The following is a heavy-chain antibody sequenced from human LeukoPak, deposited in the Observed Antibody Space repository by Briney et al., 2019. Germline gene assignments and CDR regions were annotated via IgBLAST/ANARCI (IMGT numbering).Heavy chain of an antibody. D-gene: IGHD3-22*01. V-gene: IGHV1-69*13. CDR1: GGTFIIYA. CDR3: ARGLYDSSGYYYGWFDP. J-gene: IGHJ5*02. CDR2: IIPIFGTA. Sequence: ASVKVSCKASGGTFIIYAISWVRQAPEQGLEWMGGIIPIFGTANYAQKFQGRVTITADESTSTAYMELSSLRSEDTAVYYCARGLYDSSGYYYGWFDPWGQGTLVTVSS.